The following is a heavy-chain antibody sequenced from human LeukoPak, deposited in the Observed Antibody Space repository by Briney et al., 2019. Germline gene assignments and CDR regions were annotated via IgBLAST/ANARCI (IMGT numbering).Heavy chain of an antibody. CDR3: ARGSPYCTSSSCYGGFDY. D-gene: IGHD2-2*01. V-gene: IGHV3-20*04. Sequence: GGSLRLSCAASGFTFDDYGMNWVRQAPGKGLEWVSGINWNGGGTSYADSVKGRFTISRDNAKNSLYLQMNSLRAEDTALYYCARGSPYCTSSSCYGGFDYWGQGTLVTVSS. CDR2: INWNGGGT. J-gene: IGHJ4*02. CDR1: GFTFDDYG.